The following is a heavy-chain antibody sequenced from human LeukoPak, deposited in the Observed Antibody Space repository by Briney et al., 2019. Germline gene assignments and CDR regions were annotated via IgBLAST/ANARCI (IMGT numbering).Heavy chain of an antibody. CDR3: VRRDWYFES. D-gene: IGHD2-21*02. V-gene: IGHV3-7*04. J-gene: IGHJ4*02. CDR2: LNKEGTQK. Sequence: GGSLRLFCAASGFNFSDSLMIWVRQAPGTGLEYVANLNKEGTQKQFLDSVEGRYTISRDKAKKSLYLQMRSLRPEDPAVYLCVRRDWYFESWGQGTLVTVSS. CDR1: GFNFSDSL.